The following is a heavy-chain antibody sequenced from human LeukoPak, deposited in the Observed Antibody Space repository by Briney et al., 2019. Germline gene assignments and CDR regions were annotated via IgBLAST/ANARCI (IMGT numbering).Heavy chain of an antibody. Sequence: GGSLRLSCAASGFTFSSYSMNWVRQAPGKGLEWVSSISSSGSYIYYADSVKGRFTISRDNAKNSLYLQMNSLRAEDTAVYYCARVKAAAGFEYFQHWGQGTLVTVSS. CDR2: ISSSGSYI. V-gene: IGHV3-21*04. CDR3: ARVKAAAGFEYFQH. CDR1: GFTFSSYS. D-gene: IGHD6-13*01. J-gene: IGHJ1*01.